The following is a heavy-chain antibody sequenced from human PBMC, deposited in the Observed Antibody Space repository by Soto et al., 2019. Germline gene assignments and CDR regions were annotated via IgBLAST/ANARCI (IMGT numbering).Heavy chain of an antibody. CDR2: IRSKTNSYAT. J-gene: IGHJ5*02. CDR3: TRDPRNYYDSSGSANWFDP. Sequence: GESLKISCAASGFTFSGSAMHWVRQASGKGLEWVGRIRSKTNSYATAYAASVKGRFTISRDDSKNTAYLQMNSLKIEDTAVYYCTRDPRNYYDSSGSANWFDPWGQGTLVTVSS. D-gene: IGHD3-22*01. CDR1: GFTFSGSA. V-gene: IGHV3-73*01.